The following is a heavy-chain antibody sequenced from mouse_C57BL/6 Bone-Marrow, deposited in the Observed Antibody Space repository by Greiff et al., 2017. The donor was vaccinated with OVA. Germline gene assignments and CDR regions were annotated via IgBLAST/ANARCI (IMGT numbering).Heavy chain of an antibody. V-gene: IGHV3-6*01. Sequence: VQLKQSGPGLVKPSQSLSLTCSVTGYSITSGYYWNWIRQFPGNKLEWMGYISYDGSNNYNPSLKNRISITRDTSKNQFFLKLNSVTTEDTATYYCARSHYYGSSGYFDYWGQGTTLTVSS. CDR2: ISYDGSN. D-gene: IGHD1-1*01. J-gene: IGHJ2*01. CDR3: ARSHYYGSSGYFDY. CDR1: GYSITSGYY.